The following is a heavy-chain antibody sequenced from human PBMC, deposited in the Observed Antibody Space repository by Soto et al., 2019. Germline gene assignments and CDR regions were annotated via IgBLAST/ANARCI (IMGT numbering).Heavy chain of an antibody. CDR2: IYYSGST. Sequence: PSETLSLTCTVSGGSISSGGYCWSWIRQHPGKGLEWIGYIYYSGSTYYNPSLKSRVTISVDTSKNQFSLKLSSVTAADTAVYYCAIGRRFLEWLSPLDYWGQGTLVTVSS. D-gene: IGHD3-3*01. J-gene: IGHJ4*02. CDR3: AIGRRFLEWLSPLDY. V-gene: IGHV4-31*03. CDR1: GGSISSGGYC.